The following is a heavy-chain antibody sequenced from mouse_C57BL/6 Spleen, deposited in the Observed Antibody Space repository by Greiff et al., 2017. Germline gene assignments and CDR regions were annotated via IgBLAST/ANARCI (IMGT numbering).Heavy chain of an antibody. J-gene: IGHJ3*01. CDR2: INPNNGGT. D-gene: IGHD1-1*01. CDR1: GYTFTDYY. V-gene: IGHV1-26*01. Sequence: VQLQQSGPELVKPGASVKISCKASGYTFTDYYMNWVKQSHGKSLEWIGDINPNNGGTSYNQKFKGKATLTVDKSSSTAYMELRSLTSEDSAVYYCAREGYGSSYAWFAYWGQGTLVTVSA. CDR3: AREGYGSSYAWFAY.